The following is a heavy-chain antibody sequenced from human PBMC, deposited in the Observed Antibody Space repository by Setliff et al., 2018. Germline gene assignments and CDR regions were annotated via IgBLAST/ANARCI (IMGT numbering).Heavy chain of an antibody. CDR1: GYIFSSYG. CDR2: ISSYNSDVT. Sequence: ASVKVSCKASGYIFSSYGISWVRQAPGQELEWMGWISSYNSDVTNYAQRFQGRITMTTDTSTSVAYMDLRGLRSDDTAIYYCAISTLSICSGGSCPNVFDVWGPGTMVTVSS. J-gene: IGHJ3*01. D-gene: IGHD2-15*01. CDR3: AISTLSICSGGSCPNVFDV. V-gene: IGHV1-18*01.